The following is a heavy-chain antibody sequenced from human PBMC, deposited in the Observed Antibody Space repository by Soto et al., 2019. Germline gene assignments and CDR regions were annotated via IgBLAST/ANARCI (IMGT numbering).Heavy chain of an antibody. CDR3: ARVSPFWYFDL. Sequence: XSVKVSCKASVYTFTSYGISWVRQAPGQGLEWMGWISAYNGNTNYAQKLQGRVTMTTDTSTSTAYMELRSLRSDDTAVYYCARVSPFWYFDLWGRGTLVTVSS. V-gene: IGHV1-18*01. CDR1: VYTFTSYG. J-gene: IGHJ2*01. CDR2: ISAYNGNT.